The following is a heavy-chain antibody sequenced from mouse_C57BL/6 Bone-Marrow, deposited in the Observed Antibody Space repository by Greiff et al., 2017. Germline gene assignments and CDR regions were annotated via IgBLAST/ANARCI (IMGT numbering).Heavy chain of an antibody. V-gene: IGHV1-19*01. CDR3: ARGRRFFDY. CDR1: GYTFTDYY. Sequence: EVKLVESGPVLVKPGASVKMSCKASGYTFTDYYMNWVKQSHGMSLEWIGVINPYNGGTSYNQKFKGKATLTVDKSSRTAYMELNSLTSEDSAVYYCARGRRFFDYWGQGTTLTVSS. J-gene: IGHJ2*01. CDR2: INPYNGGT.